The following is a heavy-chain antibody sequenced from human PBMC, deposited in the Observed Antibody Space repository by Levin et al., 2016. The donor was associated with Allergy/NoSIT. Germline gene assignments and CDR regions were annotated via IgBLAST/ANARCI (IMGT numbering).Heavy chain of an antibody. CDR3: ARADRGGCSSTSCLSSPLGAGFRY. V-gene: IGHV1-46*01. Sequence: WVRQAPGQGLEWMGIINPSGGSTSYAQKFQGRVTMTRDTSTSTVYMELSSLRSEDTAVYYCARADRGGCSSTSCLSSPLGAGFRYWGQGTLVTVSS. J-gene: IGHJ4*02. CDR2: INPSGGST. D-gene: IGHD2-2*01.